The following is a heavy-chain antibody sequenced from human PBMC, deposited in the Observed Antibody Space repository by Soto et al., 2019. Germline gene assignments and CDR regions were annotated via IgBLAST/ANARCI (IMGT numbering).Heavy chain of an antibody. CDR1: GFTFSSYA. CDR3: ARDRSGDYTYYYYYYGMDV. J-gene: IGHJ6*02. Sequence: GGSLRLSCAASGFTFSSYAMHWVRQAPGKGLEWVAVISYDGSNKYYADSVKGRFTISRDNSKNTLYLQMNSLRAEDTAVYYCARDRSGDYTYYYYYYGMDVWGQGTTVTVS. D-gene: IGHD4-17*01. CDR2: ISYDGSNK. V-gene: IGHV3-30-3*01.